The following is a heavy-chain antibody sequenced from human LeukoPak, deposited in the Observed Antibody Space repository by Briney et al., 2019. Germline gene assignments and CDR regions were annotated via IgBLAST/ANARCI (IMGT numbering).Heavy chain of an antibody. V-gene: IGHV6-1*01. Sequence: SQTLSLTSAISGDSVSSNSAAWNWIRQSPSRGLEWLGRTYYRSKWYNDYAVSVKSRITINPDTSKNQFSLQLNSVTPEDTAVYYCARDRCSGGSCWYAFDIWGQGTMVTVSS. CDR2: TYYRSKWYN. J-gene: IGHJ3*02. D-gene: IGHD2-15*01. CDR3: ARDRCSGGSCWYAFDI. CDR1: GDSVSSNSAA.